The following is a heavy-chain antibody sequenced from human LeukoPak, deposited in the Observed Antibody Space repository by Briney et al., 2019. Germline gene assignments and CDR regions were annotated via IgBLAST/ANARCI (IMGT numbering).Heavy chain of an antibody. CDR2: ISGSGGST. D-gene: IGHD4-17*01. V-gene: IGHV3-23*01. J-gene: IGHJ4*02. Sequence: GGSLRLSCAASGFTFSSYAMSWVRQAPGKGLEWVSAISGSGGSTYYADSVKGRFTISRDNSKNTLYLQMNSLRAEDTAVYYCAKDHRGYGDWLAFFDYWGQGTLVTVSS. CDR1: GFTFSSYA. CDR3: AKDHRGYGDWLAFFDY.